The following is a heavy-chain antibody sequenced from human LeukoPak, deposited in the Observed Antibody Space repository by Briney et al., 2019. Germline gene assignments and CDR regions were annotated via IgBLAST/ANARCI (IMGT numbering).Heavy chain of an antibody. V-gene: IGHV3-48*04. D-gene: IGHD3-10*01. CDR3: ARDSSITLFRGVKDY. J-gene: IGHJ4*02. CDR1: GFTFSSYS. Sequence: PGGSLRLSCAASGFTFSSYSMNWVRQAPGKGLEWISYISSSGSTTYYADSVKGRFTISRDNAKNSLYLQMNSLRAEDTAVYYCARDSSITLFRGVKDYWGQGTLVTVSS. CDR2: ISSSGSTT.